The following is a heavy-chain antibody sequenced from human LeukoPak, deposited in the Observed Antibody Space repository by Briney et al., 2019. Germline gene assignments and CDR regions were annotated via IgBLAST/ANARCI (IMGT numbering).Heavy chain of an antibody. Sequence: PGGSLRLSCAASGFTFSSYWMSWVRQAPGKGLEWVANIKQDGSEKYYVDSVKGRFTISRDNAKNSLYLQMNSLRAEDTAVYYCARYVSSSWSYYYYYYYMDAWGKGTTVTVSS. D-gene: IGHD6-13*01. CDR1: GFTFSSYW. V-gene: IGHV3-7*01. CDR3: ARYVSSSWSYYYYYYYMDA. J-gene: IGHJ6*03. CDR2: IKQDGSEK.